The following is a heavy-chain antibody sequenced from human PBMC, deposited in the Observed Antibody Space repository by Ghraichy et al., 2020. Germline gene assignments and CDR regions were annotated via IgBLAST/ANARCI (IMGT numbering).Heavy chain of an antibody. CDR3: ARDGSWDSWNGRYKWEWIDP. D-gene: IGHD3-3*01. J-gene: IGHJ5*02. CDR2: IYYSGST. Sequence: SQTLSLTCSVSGASIESQYWSWIRQPPGKGLEWIGYIYYSGSTKYNPSLKSRVTISADTSKNEISLKLTSVTAADTAVYYCARDGSWDSWNGRYKWEWIDPWGQGSLVTVSS. CDR1: GASIESQY. V-gene: IGHV4-59*11.